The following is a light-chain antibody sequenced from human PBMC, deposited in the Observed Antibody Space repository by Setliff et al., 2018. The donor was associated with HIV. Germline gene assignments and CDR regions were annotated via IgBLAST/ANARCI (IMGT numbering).Light chain of an antibody. CDR3: QSYDTSLSGPWV. V-gene: IGLV1-40*01. Sequence: QSVLTQPPSVSGAPGQRVTISCTGSNSNIGANYNVHWYQHLPGTAPKLLIYGNTNRPSGVPDRFSGSKSGASASLAITGLQAEDEADYYCQSYDTSLSGPWVFGGGTKGTVL. CDR2: GNT. CDR1: NSNIGANYN. J-gene: IGLJ3*02.